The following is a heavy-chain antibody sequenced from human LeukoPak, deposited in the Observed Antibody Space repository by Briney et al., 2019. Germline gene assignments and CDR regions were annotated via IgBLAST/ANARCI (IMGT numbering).Heavy chain of an antibody. CDR1: GYTLTGLS. V-gene: IGHV1-24*01. Sequence: ASVKVSCKVSGYTLTGLSMHWVRQAPGKGLEWMGGFDPEDGETIYAQKFQGRVTMTEDTSTDTAYMELSSLRSEDTAVYYCAEARAVAGTLRYWGQGTLVTVSS. D-gene: IGHD6-19*01. J-gene: IGHJ4*02. CDR2: FDPEDGET. CDR3: AEARAVAGTLRY.